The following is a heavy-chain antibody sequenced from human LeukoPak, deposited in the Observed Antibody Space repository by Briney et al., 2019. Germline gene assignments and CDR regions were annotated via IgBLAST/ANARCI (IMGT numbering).Heavy chain of an antibody. CDR1: GDSISSYY. D-gene: IGHD6-19*01. Sequence: SETLSLTCTVSGDSISSYYWSWIRQPPGKGLEWIGYIYNSGSTKYNPSLKSRVTISIDTSKNQFSLKVNSVTAADTAVYYCARVGGVSGWPEYFQHWGQGTLVTVSS. CDR3: ARVGGVSGWPEYFQH. J-gene: IGHJ1*01. V-gene: IGHV4-59*01. CDR2: IYNSGST.